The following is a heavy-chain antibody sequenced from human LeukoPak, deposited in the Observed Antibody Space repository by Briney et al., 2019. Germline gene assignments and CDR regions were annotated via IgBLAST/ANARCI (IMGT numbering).Heavy chain of an antibody. CDR2: IRATAGTT. CDR1: GFTFSSYA. Sequence: GGSLRLSWAASGFTFSSYAMTWVRQAPGKGLQWASTIRATAGTTYYTDSVKGRFTISRDNSKNTVFLQMNSLRAEDTAVYYCAKGGYTSHYDYWGQGILVTVSS. CDR3: AKGGYTSHYDY. D-gene: IGHD5-12*01. V-gene: IGHV3-23*01. J-gene: IGHJ4*02.